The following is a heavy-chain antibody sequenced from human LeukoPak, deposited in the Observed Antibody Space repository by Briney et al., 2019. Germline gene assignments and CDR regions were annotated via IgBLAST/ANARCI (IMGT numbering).Heavy chain of an antibody. J-gene: IGHJ4*02. Sequence: PSETLPLTCAVYGGSFSGYYWSWIRQPPGNGLEWIGEINHSGSTNYNPSLKSRVTISVDTSKNQFSLKLSSVTAADTAVYYCARGYSSGWHLDYWGQGTLVTVSS. D-gene: IGHD6-19*01. V-gene: IGHV4-34*01. CDR1: GGSFSGYY. CDR3: ARGYSSGWHLDY. CDR2: INHSGST.